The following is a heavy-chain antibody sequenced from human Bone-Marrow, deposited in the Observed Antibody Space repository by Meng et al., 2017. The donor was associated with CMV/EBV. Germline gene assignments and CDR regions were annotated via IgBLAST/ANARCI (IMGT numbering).Heavy chain of an antibody. CDR3: ARVATLSTIPWFDP. Sequence: GSLRLSCAASGFTFSDYWMHWVRQAPGKGLVWVSRIDYDGSSATYADSVKGRFTISRDNAKNTLYLQMNSLTAEDTAVYYCARVATLSTIPWFDPWGQGTLVTVSS. CDR2: IDYDGSSA. CDR1: GFTFSDYW. D-gene: IGHD3-3*01. J-gene: IGHJ5*02. V-gene: IGHV3-74*01.